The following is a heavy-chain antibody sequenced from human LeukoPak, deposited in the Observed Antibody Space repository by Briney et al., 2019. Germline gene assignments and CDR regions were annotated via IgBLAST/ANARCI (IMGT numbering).Heavy chain of an antibody. D-gene: IGHD1-7*01. V-gene: IGHV3-74*01. CDR3: ARASNRNSINFDY. CDR1: GFTFSSYW. CDR2: LISDGSST. Sequence: GGSLRLSCAASGFTFSSYWMHWGRQAPGKGLVWVSRLISDGSSTSYADSAKGPFTISRDNAETTLHLQMNNLSAEDTAVYYCARASNRNSINFDYWGQGALVTVSS. J-gene: IGHJ4*02.